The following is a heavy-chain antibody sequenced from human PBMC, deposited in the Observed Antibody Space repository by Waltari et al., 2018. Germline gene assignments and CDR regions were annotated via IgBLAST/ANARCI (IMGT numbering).Heavy chain of an antibody. CDR2: FDPEDGET. D-gene: IGHD4-17*01. CDR3: ATAATVTFNAFDI. Sequence: QVQLVQSGAEVKKPGASVKVYCKVSGYTLNELYMHGVRQAPGKGLEWMGGFDPEDGETIYAQKFQGRVTMTEDTSTDTAYMELSILISEDTAVYYCATAATVTFNAFDIWGQGTMVTVSS. V-gene: IGHV1-24*01. J-gene: IGHJ3*02. CDR1: GYTLNELY.